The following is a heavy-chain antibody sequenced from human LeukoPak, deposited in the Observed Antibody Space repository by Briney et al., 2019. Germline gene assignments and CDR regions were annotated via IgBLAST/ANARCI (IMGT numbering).Heavy chain of an antibody. CDR2: ISGSGGST. D-gene: IGHD3-22*01. J-gene: IGHJ3*02. Sequence: GGSLRPSCAASGFTFSSYAMSWVRQAPGKGLEWVSAISGSGGSTYYADSVKGRFTISRDNSKNTLYLQMNSLRAEDTAVYYCAKDPYYYDSSGYGDAFDIWGQGTMVTVSS. CDR3: AKDPYYYDSSGYGDAFDI. CDR1: GFTFSSYA. V-gene: IGHV3-23*01.